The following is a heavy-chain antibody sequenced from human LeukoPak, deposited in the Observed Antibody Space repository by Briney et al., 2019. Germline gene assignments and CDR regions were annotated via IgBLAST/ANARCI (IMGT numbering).Heavy chain of an antibody. CDR3: ARGIESYGDYGY. CDR1: GGSISGSY. J-gene: IGHJ4*02. Sequence: SETLSLTCTVSGGSISGSYWSWIRQPPGKGLEWIAYMYNSGSSNYHHSLKHRVTISIDTSKNQFSLKLSSLTAADTAIYYCARGIESYGDYGYWGQGILVTVSP. CDR2: MYNSGSS. D-gene: IGHD4-17*01. V-gene: IGHV4-59*01.